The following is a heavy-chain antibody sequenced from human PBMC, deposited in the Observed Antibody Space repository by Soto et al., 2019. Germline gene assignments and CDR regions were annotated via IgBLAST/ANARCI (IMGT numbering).Heavy chain of an antibody. CDR2: IYYSGST. J-gene: IGHJ1*01. CDR3: AKGTGPSASGRH. CDR1: GGSVSSGSYY. V-gene: IGHV4-61*01. Sequence: LEILSLTCTVSGGSVSSGSYYWSWIRQPPGKGLEWIGYIYYSGSTNYNPSLKGRFTISRDNSKNTLYLQMNSLRAEDTAGYYCAKGTGPSASGRHWGQGTLVTVSS. D-gene: IGHD6-19*01.